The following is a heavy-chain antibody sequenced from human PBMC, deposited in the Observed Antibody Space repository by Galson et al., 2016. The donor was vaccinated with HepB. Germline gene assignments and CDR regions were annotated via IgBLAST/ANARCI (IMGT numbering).Heavy chain of an antibody. CDR3: ARTPELRRAL. V-gene: IGHV3-23*01. CDR1: GFTFSSYA. D-gene: IGHD1-7*01. CDR2: ISASGGST. J-gene: IGHJ4*02. Sequence: SLRLSCAASGFTFSSYAMSWVRQAPGKGLEWVSSISASGGSTYHADSVKGRFTISRDNSKNTLYLQMNSLRGEDTAVYYCARTPELRRALWGQGTLVTVSS.